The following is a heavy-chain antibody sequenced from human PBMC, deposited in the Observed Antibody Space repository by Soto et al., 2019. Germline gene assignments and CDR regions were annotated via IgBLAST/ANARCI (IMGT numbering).Heavy chain of an antibody. Sequence: GESLKISCKASGYSFATYWIGWVRQMPGKGLEWMGIIYPGDSDIRYSPSFEGQVTISADKSISTAYLQWGSLKASDTAMYYCASRRGSGNDYYYNYGMDVWGQGTTVTVS. D-gene: IGHD1-26*01. V-gene: IGHV5-51*01. J-gene: IGHJ6*02. CDR3: ASRRGSGNDYYYNYGMDV. CDR2: IYPGDSDI. CDR1: GYSFATYW.